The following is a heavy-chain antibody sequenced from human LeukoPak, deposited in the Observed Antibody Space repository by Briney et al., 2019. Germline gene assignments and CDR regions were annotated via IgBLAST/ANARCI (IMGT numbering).Heavy chain of an antibody. J-gene: IGHJ4*02. CDR2: ISYDGSNK. Sequence: GGSLRLSCAASGFTFSSYAMHWVRQAPGKGLEWVAVISYDGSNKYYADSVKGRFTISRDNSKNTLYLQMNSLRAEDTAVYYCARGSWSVRGYSYGYFDYWGQGTLVTVSS. CDR3: ARGSWSVRGYSYGYFDY. V-gene: IGHV3-30-3*01. CDR1: GFTFSSYA. D-gene: IGHD5-18*01.